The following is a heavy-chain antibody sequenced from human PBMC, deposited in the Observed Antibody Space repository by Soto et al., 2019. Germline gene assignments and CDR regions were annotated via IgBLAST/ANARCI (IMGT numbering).Heavy chain of an antibody. D-gene: IGHD2-21*01. V-gene: IGHV3-23*01. CDR3: AKDAVYNDGLWLMDS. CDR2: MTGSGATI. Sequence: LRLSCAASGFTISTFAMTWVRQAPGKGLGSVCGMTGSGATIHYADSVKGRFTISKDNSRNVLYLQMDYLRDEDTAVYYCAKDAVYNDGLWLMDSWGQGTLVTVSS. CDR1: GFTISTFA. J-gene: IGHJ4*02.